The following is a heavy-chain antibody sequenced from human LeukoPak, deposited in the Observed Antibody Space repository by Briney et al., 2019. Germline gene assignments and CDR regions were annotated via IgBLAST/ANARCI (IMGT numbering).Heavy chain of an antibody. V-gene: IGHV1-46*01. Sequence: ASVKVSCKASGYTFTSYYMHWVRQAPGQGLEWMGIINPSGGSTSYAQKFQGRVTITRNTSISTAYMELSSLRSEDTAVNYCARSIVGATTFYYYYYMDVWGKGTTVTVSS. D-gene: IGHD1-26*01. CDR2: INPSGGST. CDR1: GYTFTSYY. J-gene: IGHJ6*03. CDR3: ARSIVGATTFYYYYYMDV.